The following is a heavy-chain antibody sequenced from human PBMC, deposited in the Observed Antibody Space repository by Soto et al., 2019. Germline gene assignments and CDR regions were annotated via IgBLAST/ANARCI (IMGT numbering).Heavy chain of an antibody. V-gene: IGHV3-15*07. CDR2: IKSKTDGGTT. CDR1: GFTFSNAW. CDR3: TTAYSSSSGGLGYYYYYGMDV. D-gene: IGHD6-6*01. J-gene: IGHJ6*02. Sequence: GGSLRLSCAASGFTFSNAWMNWVRQAPGKGLEWVGRIKSKTDGGTTDYAAPVKGRFTISRDDSKNTLYLQMNSLKTEDTAVYYCTTAYSSSSGGLGYYYYYGMDVWGQGTTVTVSS.